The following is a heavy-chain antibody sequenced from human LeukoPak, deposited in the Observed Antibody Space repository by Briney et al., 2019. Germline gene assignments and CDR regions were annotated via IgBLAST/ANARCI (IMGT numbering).Heavy chain of an antibody. Sequence: GGSLRLSCAASGFTFSSYAMSWVRQAPGKGLEWVSAISGSGGSTYYADSVKGRFTISRDDSKNTLYLQMNSLRAEDTAVYYCAKDYSSGWYRFDYWGQGTLVTVSS. J-gene: IGHJ4*02. V-gene: IGHV3-23*01. CDR3: AKDYSSGWYRFDY. D-gene: IGHD6-19*01. CDR2: ISGSGGST. CDR1: GFTFSSYA.